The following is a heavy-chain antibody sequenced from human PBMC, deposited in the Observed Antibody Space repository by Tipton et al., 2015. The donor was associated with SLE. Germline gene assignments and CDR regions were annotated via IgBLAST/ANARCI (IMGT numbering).Heavy chain of an antibody. CDR3: ASSGAPGYGDPSDYYYYPMDV. Sequence: SLRLSCAASGFDVSITYMSWVRQAPGKGLEWVSILYGGGDTYYADSVKGRFTISRDNSKNMLYLQMNSLRVEDTAVYHCASSGAPGYGDPSDYYYYPMDVWDQGP. CDR2: LYGGGDT. CDR1: GFDVSITY. V-gene: IGHV3-53*05. D-gene: IGHD4-17*01. J-gene: IGHJ6*02.